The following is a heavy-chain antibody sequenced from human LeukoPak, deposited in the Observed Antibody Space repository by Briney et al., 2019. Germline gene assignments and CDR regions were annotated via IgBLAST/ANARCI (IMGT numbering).Heavy chain of an antibody. V-gene: IGHV3-30*02. CDR2: IRYDGSNK. CDR1: GFTFSSYG. CDR3: AIDEPNYAPYDFDY. J-gene: IGHJ4*02. Sequence: GGSLRLSCAASGFTFSSYGMHWVRQAPGKGLEWVAFIRYDGSNKYYADSVKGRFTISRDDSNNMVYLQMISLKIEDTAVYYCAIDEPNYAPYDFDYWGQGTLVTVSS. D-gene: IGHD4/OR15-4a*01.